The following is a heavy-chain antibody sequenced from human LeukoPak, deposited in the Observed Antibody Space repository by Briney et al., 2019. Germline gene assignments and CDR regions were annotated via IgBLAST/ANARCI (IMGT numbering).Heavy chain of an antibody. D-gene: IGHD1-26*01. J-gene: IGHJ4*02. Sequence: GGSLRLSCAASGFTFSGYWMSWVRQTPEKGLEWVANIKQDGYERYYVDSVKGRFTISRDNAKNSLYLQMNSLRADDTAIYYCARDKIVGPTTLDYWGQGTLVTVSS. CDR2: IKQDGYER. V-gene: IGHV3-7*01. CDR3: ARDKIVGPTTLDY. CDR1: GFTFSGYW.